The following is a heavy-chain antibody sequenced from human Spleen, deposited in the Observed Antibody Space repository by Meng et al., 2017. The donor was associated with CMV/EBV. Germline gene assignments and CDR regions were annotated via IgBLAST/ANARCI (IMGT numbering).Heavy chain of an antibody. CDR2: ISTYNANT. CDR1: GYTFTSHG. CDR3: AREMASYGGSYYDDY. V-gene: IGHV1-18*01. Sequence: ASVKVSCKTSGYTFTSHGISWVRQAPRQGLEWMGWISTYNANTNYAQKLQGRVTMTTDTSTSTAYMELRSLTSDDTALYYCAREMASYGGSYYDDYWGQGTLVTVSS. J-gene: IGHJ4*02. D-gene: IGHD1-26*01.